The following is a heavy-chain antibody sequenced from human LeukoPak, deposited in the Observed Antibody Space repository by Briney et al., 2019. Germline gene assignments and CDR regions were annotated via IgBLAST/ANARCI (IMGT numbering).Heavy chain of an antibody. CDR2: IYSGGDA. CDR1: GFTVSSDY. V-gene: IGHV3-66*01. Sequence: PGGSLRLSCAASGFTVSSDYITWVRQAPGKGLEWVSIIYSGGDAYYADSVKGRFTISRDNSKNTVYLQMESLRVEDTAVYFCSRDRGISGEWGQGTLVTVSS. D-gene: IGHD1-14*01. J-gene: IGHJ4*02. CDR3: SRDRGISGE.